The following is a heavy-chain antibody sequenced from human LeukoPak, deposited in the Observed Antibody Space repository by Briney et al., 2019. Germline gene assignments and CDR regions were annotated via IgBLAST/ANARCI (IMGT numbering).Heavy chain of an antibody. CDR2: IIPIFGTA. V-gene: IGHV1-69*13. J-gene: IGHJ4*02. D-gene: IGHD3-22*01. CDR3: ASNNYYDSSGYPALFDY. CDR1: GGTFSSYA. Sequence: SVKVSCKASGGTFSSYAISWVRQAPGQGLEWMGGIIPIFGTANYAQKFQGRVTITADESTSTAYMELSSLRSEDTAVYYCASNNYYDSSGYPALFDYWGQGTLVTVSS.